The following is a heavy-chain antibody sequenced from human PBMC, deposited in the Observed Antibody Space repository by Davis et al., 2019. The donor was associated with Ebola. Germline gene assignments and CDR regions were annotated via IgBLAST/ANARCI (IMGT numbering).Heavy chain of an antibody. D-gene: IGHD1/OR15-1a*01. CDR2: SRNKVNGYTT. Sequence: GESLKISCAASGFIFRSYSMNWVRQAPGKGLEWVGRSRNKVNGYTTEYAASVKGRFTVSRDDSRNSLNLQMDSLKTEDTALYYCARGMGTWDAFDMWGQGTIVTVSS. CDR1: GFIFRSYS. CDR3: ARGMGTWDAFDM. J-gene: IGHJ3*02. V-gene: IGHV3-72*01.